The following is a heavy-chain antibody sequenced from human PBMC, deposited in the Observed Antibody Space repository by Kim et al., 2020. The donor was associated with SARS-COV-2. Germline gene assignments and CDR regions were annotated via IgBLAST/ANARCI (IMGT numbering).Heavy chain of an antibody. J-gene: IGHJ4*02. CDR3: TRGTMTQWSYYDL. V-gene: IGHV3-49*02. Sequence: EYAASVSDRFTISRDDSKNIAYLQMNSLKTDDTAVYFCTRGTMTQWSYYDLWGQGSLVTVSS. D-gene: IGHD4-17*01.